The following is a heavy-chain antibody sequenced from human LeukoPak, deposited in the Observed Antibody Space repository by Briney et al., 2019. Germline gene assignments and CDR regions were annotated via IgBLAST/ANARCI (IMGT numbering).Heavy chain of an antibody. CDR2: ISAYNGNT. Sequence: ASVKVSCKASGYTFTSYGISWVRQAPGQGLEWMGWISAYNGNTNYAQKLQGRVTMTTDTSTSTAYMELRSLRSDDMAVYYCARDRKPYGDYADYFDYWGQGTLVTVSS. D-gene: IGHD4-17*01. V-gene: IGHV1-18*03. CDR3: ARDRKPYGDYADYFDY. J-gene: IGHJ4*02. CDR1: GYTFTSYG.